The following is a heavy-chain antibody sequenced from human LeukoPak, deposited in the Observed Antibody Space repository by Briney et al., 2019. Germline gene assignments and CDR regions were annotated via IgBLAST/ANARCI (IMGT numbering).Heavy chain of an antibody. J-gene: IGHJ5*02. CDR3: ARISGPKWAFDP. CDR1: GGSISSSSYY. D-gene: IGHD6-25*01. Sequence: PSETLSLTCTVSGGSISSSSYYWGWIRQPPGKGLEWIGSIYYSGSTYYNPSLKSRVTISVDTSKNQFSLKLSSVTAADTAVCYCARISGPKWAFDPWGQGTLVTVSS. CDR2: IYYSGST. V-gene: IGHV4-39*07.